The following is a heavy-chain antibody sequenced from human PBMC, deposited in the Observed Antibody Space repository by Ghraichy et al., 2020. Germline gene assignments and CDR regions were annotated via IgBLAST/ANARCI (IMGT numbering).Heavy chain of an antibody. CDR1: GFTFSSYS. CDR2: ISSSSSYI. Sequence: GGSLRLSCAASGFTFSSYSMNWVRQAPGKGLEWVSSISSSSSYIYYADSVKGRFTISRDNAKNSLYLQMNSLRAEDTAVYYCARDLGKVYVGIAAEVDYWGQGTLVTVSS. D-gene: IGHD6-13*01. CDR3: ARDLGKVYVGIAAEVDY. V-gene: IGHV3-21*01. J-gene: IGHJ4*02.